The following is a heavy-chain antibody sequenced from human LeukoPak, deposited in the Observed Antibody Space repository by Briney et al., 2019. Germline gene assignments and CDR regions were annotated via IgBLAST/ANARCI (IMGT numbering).Heavy chain of an antibody. Sequence: SETLSLTCSVSGGSISSYYWGWIRQPPGKGLEWIGSIYYSGSTYYNPSLKSRVTISVDTSKNQFSLKLSSVTAADTAVYYCARQGVAVAASFDYWGQGTLVTVSS. J-gene: IGHJ4*02. CDR2: IYYSGST. D-gene: IGHD6-19*01. V-gene: IGHV4-39*01. CDR1: GGSISSYY. CDR3: ARQGVAVAASFDY.